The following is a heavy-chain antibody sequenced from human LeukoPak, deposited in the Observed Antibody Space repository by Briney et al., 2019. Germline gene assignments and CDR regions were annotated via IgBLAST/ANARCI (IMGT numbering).Heavy chain of an antibody. Sequence: QPGGSLRLSCAASGFTVSSNYMSWVRQAPGKGLEWVSVIYSGGSTYYADSVKGRFTISRDNSKNTLYLQMNSLRAEDTAVYYRARETLPPGLFDYWGQGTLVTVSS. CDR3: ARETLPPGLFDY. CDR2: IYSGGST. CDR1: GFTVSSNY. J-gene: IGHJ4*02. V-gene: IGHV3-53*01.